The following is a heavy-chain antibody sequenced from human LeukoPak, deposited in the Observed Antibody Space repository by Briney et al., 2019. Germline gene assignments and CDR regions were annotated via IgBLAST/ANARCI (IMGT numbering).Heavy chain of an antibody. Sequence: GGSLRLSCAASGFTFDDYAMHWVRQAPGKGLEWVSGISWNSGSIGYADSVKGRFTISRDNAKNSLYLQMNSLRAEDTALYYCAKGHIPYYYDSSGYPDYWGQGTLVTVSS. CDR1: GFTFDDYA. J-gene: IGHJ4*02. D-gene: IGHD3-22*01. V-gene: IGHV3-9*01. CDR3: AKGHIPYYYDSSGYPDY. CDR2: ISWNSGSI.